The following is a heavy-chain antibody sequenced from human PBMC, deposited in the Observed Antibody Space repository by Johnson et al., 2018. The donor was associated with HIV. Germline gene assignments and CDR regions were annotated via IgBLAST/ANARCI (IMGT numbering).Heavy chain of an antibody. CDR3: YGYYDAFDI. CDR1: GFSFSSYA. J-gene: IGHJ3*02. Sequence: VQLVESGGGVVQPGGSLRLSCAASGFSFSSYAMHWVRQSPGKGLEWVAVISFDGGDKYYADSVKGRFTVSRDSSKNTLFLQMTSLRVEDTAVYYCYGYYDAFDIWGQGTMVSVSS. V-gene: IGHV3-33*08. D-gene: IGHD3-10*01. CDR2: ISFDGGDK.